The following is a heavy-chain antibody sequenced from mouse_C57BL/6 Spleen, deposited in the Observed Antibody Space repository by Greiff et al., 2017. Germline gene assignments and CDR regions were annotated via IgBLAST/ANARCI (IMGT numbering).Heavy chain of an antibody. V-gene: IGHV1-50*01. CDR3: ARGVGYGSSYWYFDD. CDR1: GYTFTSYW. Sequence: QVQLQQSGAELVKPGASVKLSCKASGYTFTSYWMQWVKQRPGQGLEWIGEIDPSDSYTNYNQKFKGKATLTVDTSSSTAYMQLSSLTSEDAAVYYCARGVGYGSSYWYFDDWGKGTTVTVSS. J-gene: IGHJ1*03. D-gene: IGHD1-1*01. CDR2: IDPSDSYT.